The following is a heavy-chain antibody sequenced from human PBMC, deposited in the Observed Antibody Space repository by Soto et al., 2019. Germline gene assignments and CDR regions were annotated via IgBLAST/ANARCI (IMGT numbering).Heavy chain of an antibody. CDR1: GGSIISGHY. V-gene: IGHV4-31*03. J-gene: IGHJ6*02. CDR2: IHYSGIT. CDR3: ARDFNSTSCYGNYGVDV. Sequence: QVQLQQSGPGLVKPSQTLSLTCTVSGGSIISGHYWSWILQYPGKGLEWMGYIHYSGITYYTAFLKGRITISVDTSDGQGSMKLTSVTAADKAVYFCARDFNSTSCYGNYGVDVWGQGPTVTVSS. D-gene: IGHD2-2*01.